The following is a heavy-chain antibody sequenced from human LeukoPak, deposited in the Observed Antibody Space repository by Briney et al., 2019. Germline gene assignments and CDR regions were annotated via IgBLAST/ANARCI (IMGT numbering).Heavy chain of an antibody. CDR2: ITARSKSI. Sequence: GGSLRLSCATSGFTFSSHDMNWVRQAPGKGLEWVSSITARSKSIDYAASVKGRFTIPRDNAKNSLYLQMNSLRAEDTAVYYCSGWLTYYYYMDVWGKGTTVTVSS. CDR3: SGWLTYYYYMDV. V-gene: IGHV3-21*01. CDR1: GFTFSSHD. D-gene: IGHD6-19*01. J-gene: IGHJ6*03.